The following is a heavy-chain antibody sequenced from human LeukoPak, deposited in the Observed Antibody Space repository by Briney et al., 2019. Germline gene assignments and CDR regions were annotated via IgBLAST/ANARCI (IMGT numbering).Heavy chain of an antibody. CDR2: IYTSGST. V-gene: IGHV4-38-2*02. Sequence: SETLSLTCTVSGYSISSGYYWAWIRQPPGKGLEWIGRIYTSGSTNYNPSLKSRVTISVDTSKNQFSLKPSSVTAADTAVYYCARDPGIAAAGSQGWFDPWGQGTLVTVSS. D-gene: IGHD6-13*01. J-gene: IGHJ5*02. CDR3: ARDPGIAAAGSQGWFDP. CDR1: GYSISSGYY.